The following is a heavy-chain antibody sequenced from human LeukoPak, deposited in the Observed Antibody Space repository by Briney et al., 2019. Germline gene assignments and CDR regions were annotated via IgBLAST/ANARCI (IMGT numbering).Heavy chain of an antibody. CDR3: AKGAGPPWFDP. V-gene: IGHV4-38-2*02. J-gene: IGHJ5*02. CDR2: IYHSGST. D-gene: IGHD6-19*01. Sequence: SETLSLTCTVSGYSISSGYYWGWIWQPPGKGLEWIGSIYHSGSTYYNPSLKSRVTISVDTSKNQFSLKLSSVTAADTAVYYCAKGAGPPWFDPWGQGTLVTVSS. CDR1: GYSISSGYY.